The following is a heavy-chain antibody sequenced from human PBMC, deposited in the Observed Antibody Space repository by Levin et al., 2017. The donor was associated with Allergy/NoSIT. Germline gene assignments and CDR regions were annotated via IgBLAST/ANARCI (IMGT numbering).Heavy chain of an antibody. Sequence: EASVKVSCKAAGYTFTDYYMHWVRQAPGQGLEWMGWVNCNSGDTHYAQKFQGRVTMTRETSITTAYIELSSLRSDDTALYYCARNDYGDYVQNFDYWGQGTLVTVSS. CDR2: VNCNSGDT. J-gene: IGHJ4*02. CDR3: ARNDYGDYVQNFDY. D-gene: IGHD4-17*01. V-gene: IGHV1-2*02. CDR1: GYTFTDYY.